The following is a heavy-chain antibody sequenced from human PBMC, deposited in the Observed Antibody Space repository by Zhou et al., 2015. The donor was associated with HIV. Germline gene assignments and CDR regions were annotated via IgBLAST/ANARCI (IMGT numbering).Heavy chain of an antibody. Sequence: QVQLVQSGAEVKKPGASVKVSCKASGYTFTSYGISWVRQAPGQGLEWMGWISAYNGNTNYAQKLQGRVTITADESTSTAYMELSSLRSEDTAVYYCARAFRSGYTTFDYWGQGTLVTVSS. J-gene: IGHJ4*02. CDR2: ISAYNGNT. CDR3: ARAFRSGYTTFDY. D-gene: IGHD3-3*01. CDR1: GYTFTSYG. V-gene: IGHV1-18*01.